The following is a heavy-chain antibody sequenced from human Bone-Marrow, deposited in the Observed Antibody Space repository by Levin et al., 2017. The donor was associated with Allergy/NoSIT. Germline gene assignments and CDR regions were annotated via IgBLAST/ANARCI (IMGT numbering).Heavy chain of an antibody. Sequence: GSLRLSCAVYGGSFSGYYWSWIRQPPGKGLEWIGEINHSGSTNYNPSLKSRVTISVDTSKNQFSLKLSSVTAADTAVYYCARDGHFYRDPRGDWFDPWGQGTLVTVSS. CDR2: INHSGST. J-gene: IGHJ5*02. CDR1: GGSFSGYY. V-gene: IGHV4-34*01. CDR3: ARDGHFYRDPRGDWFDP. D-gene: IGHD2/OR15-2a*01.